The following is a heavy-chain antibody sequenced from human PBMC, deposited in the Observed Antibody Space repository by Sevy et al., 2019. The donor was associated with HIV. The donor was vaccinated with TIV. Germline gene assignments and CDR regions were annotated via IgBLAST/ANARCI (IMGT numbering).Heavy chain of an antibody. CDR3: ASAREYYEDNSGYFDY. Sequence: ASVKVSCKVSGHTLNQLSMHWVRQAPGKGLEWMGRFDPEDGETIYAQRFQGRFTMTEETSTDTAYMHLSSLRSEDTAVYYCASAREYYEDNSGYFDYWGQGTLVTVSS. V-gene: IGHV1-24*01. CDR2: FDPEDGET. CDR1: GHTLNQLS. J-gene: IGHJ4*02. D-gene: IGHD3-22*01.